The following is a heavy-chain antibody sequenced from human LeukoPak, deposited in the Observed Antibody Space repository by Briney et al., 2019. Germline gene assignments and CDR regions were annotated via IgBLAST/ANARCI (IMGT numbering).Heavy chain of an antibody. CDR3: ARDGGSAIPFDY. CDR1: GFTFSTYW. Sequence: GGSLRLSCAASGFTFSTYWMSWVRQAPGKGLEWVANIRQDGSDKYYVDSVRGRFTISRDNAKNSLYLQMNSLRAEDTAVYYCARDGGSAIPFDYWGQGALVTVSS. V-gene: IGHV3-7*01. CDR2: IRQDGSDK. J-gene: IGHJ4*02.